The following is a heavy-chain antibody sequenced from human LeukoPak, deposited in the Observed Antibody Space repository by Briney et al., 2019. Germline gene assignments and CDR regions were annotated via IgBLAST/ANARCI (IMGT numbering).Heavy chain of an antibody. Sequence: GGSLRLSCAASGFTFSSYAMSWVRQAPGKVLEWVSAISGSGGSTYYADSVKGRFTISRENSKNTLYLQMNSLRAEDTAVYYCAKEPQAWFGELLPSHWGQGTLVTVSS. CDR3: AKEPQAWFGELLPSH. J-gene: IGHJ4*02. CDR2: ISGSGGST. V-gene: IGHV3-23*01. CDR1: GFTFSSYA. D-gene: IGHD3-10*01.